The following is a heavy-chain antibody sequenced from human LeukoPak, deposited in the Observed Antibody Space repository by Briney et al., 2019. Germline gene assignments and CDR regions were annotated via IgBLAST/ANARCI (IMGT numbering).Heavy chain of an antibody. CDR2: IKQDGSEK. CDR3: ARDHRMGAVEFDF. Sequence: GGSLRLSCAASGFTFSSYWMTWVRQAPGKGLEWVANIKQDGSEKKYVDSVKGRFTISRDNAKNSLYLQMNSLRAEDTAVYYCARDHRMGAVEFDFWGQGTLVTVSS. V-gene: IGHV3-7*01. CDR1: GFTFSSYW. D-gene: IGHD1-26*01. J-gene: IGHJ4*02.